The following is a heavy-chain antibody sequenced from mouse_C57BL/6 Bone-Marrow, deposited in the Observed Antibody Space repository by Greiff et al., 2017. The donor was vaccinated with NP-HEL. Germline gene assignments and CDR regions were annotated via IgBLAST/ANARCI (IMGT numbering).Heavy chain of an antibody. D-gene: IGHD1-1*01. J-gene: IGHJ1*03. V-gene: IGHV1-64*01. CDR3: AREGDVGSSFYWYFDV. Sequence: QVQLQQPGAELVKPGASVKLSCKASGYTFTSYWMHWVKQTPGQGLEWIGMIHPNSGSTNYNEKFKSKATLPVDKSSSTAYMQLSSLTSEDSSVYYCAREGDVGSSFYWYFDVWGTGTTVTVSS. CDR1: GYTFTSYW. CDR2: IHPNSGST.